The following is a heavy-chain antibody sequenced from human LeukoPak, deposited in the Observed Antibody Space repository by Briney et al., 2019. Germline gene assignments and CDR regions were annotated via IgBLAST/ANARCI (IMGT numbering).Heavy chain of an antibody. CDR3: ARGCIYDYVWGSYRQTFDY. V-gene: IGHV4-34*01. CDR2: INHSGST. J-gene: IGHJ4*02. CDR1: GGSFSGYY. D-gene: IGHD3-16*02. Sequence: SETLSLTCAVYGGSFSGYYWSWIRQPPGKGLEWIGEINHSGSTNYNPSLKSRVTISVDTSKNQFSLKLSSVTAAGTAVYYCARGCIYDYVWGSYRQTFDYWGQGTLVTVSS.